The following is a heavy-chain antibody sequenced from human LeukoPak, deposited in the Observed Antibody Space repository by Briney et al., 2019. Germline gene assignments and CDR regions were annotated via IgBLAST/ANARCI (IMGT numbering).Heavy chain of an antibody. V-gene: IGHV1-18*01. Sequence: GASVKVSCKASGYTFTSYGISWVREGPGQGLVWMGGSSAYNVNTHYAQKLPGRVTMTTETSTSTAYMEVRSLRSDDTAVYYYARCTAGGFGVVIGPFDYWGQGTLVTVSS. CDR1: GYTFTSYG. CDR2: SSAYNVNT. D-gene: IGHD3-3*01. J-gene: IGHJ4*02. CDR3: ARCTAGGFGVVIGPFDY.